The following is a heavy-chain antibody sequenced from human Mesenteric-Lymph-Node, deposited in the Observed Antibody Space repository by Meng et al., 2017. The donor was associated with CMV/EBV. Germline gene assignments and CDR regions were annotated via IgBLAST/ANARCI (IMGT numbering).Heavy chain of an antibody. V-gene: IGHV3-7*03. CDR3: ARVSFDYYDSSGFGY. J-gene: IGHJ4*02. Sequence: GGSLRLSCAASGFTFSSYWMSWVRQAPGKGLEWVANIKQDGNEKYYVDSVKGRFSISRDNAKNSLYLQLNSLRAEDTAIYYCARVSFDYYDSSGFGYWGQGTQVTVSS. CDR1: GFTFSSYW. D-gene: IGHD3-22*01. CDR2: IKQDGNEK.